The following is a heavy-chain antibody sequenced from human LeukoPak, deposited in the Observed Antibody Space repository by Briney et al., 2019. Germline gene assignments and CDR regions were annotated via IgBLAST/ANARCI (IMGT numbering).Heavy chain of an antibody. V-gene: IGHV3-21*01. CDR1: GFTFSSYS. CDR2: IISSSSYI. Sequence: GGSLRLSCAASGFTFSSYSMNWVRQAPGKGLEWVSSIISSSSYIYYADSVKGRFTISRDNAKNSLYLQMNSLRAEDTAVYYCAREARYCSGGSCYYYGMDVWGQGTTVTVSS. D-gene: IGHD2-15*01. J-gene: IGHJ6*02. CDR3: AREARYCSGGSCYYYGMDV.